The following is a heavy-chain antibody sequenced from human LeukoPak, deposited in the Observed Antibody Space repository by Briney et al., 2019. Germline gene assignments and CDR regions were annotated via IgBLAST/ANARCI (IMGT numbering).Heavy chain of an antibody. J-gene: IGHJ4*02. Sequence: GGPLSFPCAASGFTFSSYWWHGAAQAQGRGLVWFSRINSDGSSTSYADSVKGRFTISRDNAKNTLYLQMNSLRAEDTAVYYCARVKQWPVSFDYWGQGTLVTVSS. CDR2: INSDGSST. V-gene: IGHV3-74*01. CDR1: GFTFSSYW. CDR3: ARVKQWPVSFDY. D-gene: IGHD6-19*01.